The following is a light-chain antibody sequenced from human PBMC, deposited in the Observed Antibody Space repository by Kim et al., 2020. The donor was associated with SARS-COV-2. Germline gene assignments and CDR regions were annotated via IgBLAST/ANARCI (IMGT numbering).Light chain of an antibody. CDR1: TTVRPS. CDR3: QPAANWL. J-gene: IGKJ2*01. Sequence: LYFPQGETAPPSCRARTTVRPSFARYQQKPGQAPRPPIFDTSNRATGIPAKFSGRGSGTEFTFTISSLKPSDSAIYYSQPAANWLFGQGTKMEVK. V-gene: IGKV3-11*01. CDR2: DTS.